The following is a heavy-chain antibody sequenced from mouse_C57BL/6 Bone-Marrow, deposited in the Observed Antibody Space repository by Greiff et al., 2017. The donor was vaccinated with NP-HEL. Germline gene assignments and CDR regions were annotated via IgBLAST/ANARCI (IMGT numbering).Heavy chain of an antibody. Sequence: VQLQQSGPELVKPGASVKISCKASGYAFSSSWMNWVKQRPGKGLEWIGRIYPGDGDTNYNGKFKGKATLTADQSSSTAYMQLGSLASGDSAVCFCARREVVDYWGQGTTLTVSS. V-gene: IGHV1-82*01. J-gene: IGHJ2*01. CDR1: GYAFSSSW. D-gene: IGHD1-1*01. CDR3: ARREVVDY. CDR2: IYPGDGDT.